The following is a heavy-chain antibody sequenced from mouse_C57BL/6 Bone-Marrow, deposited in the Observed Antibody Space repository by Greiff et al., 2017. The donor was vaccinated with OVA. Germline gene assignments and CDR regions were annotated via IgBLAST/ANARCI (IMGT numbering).Heavy chain of an antibody. V-gene: IGHV5-6*01. CDR3: ARHVITYYFDY. CDR1: GFTFSSYG. CDR2: ISSGGSYT. Sequence: EVMLVESGGDLVKPGGSLKLSCAASGFTFSSYGMSWVRQTPDKRLEWVATISSGGSYTYYPDSVKGRFTISRDNAKNTLYLQMSSLKSEDTAMYYCARHVITYYFDYWGQGTTLTVSS. D-gene: IGHD2-4*01. J-gene: IGHJ2*01.